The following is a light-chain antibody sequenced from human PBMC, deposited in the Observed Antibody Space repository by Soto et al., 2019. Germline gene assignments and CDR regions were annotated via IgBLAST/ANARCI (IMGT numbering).Light chain of an antibody. Sequence: EIVLTQSPVNLSLSPGGVATLSCRASQSINDRLAWYQQKPGQAPRLLIYDASNRAPGVPLRFSGSGSGSDFTLTINSLEAEDSAVYYCQQRSSWPFTFGGGANVE. J-gene: IGKJ4*01. V-gene: IGKV3-11*01. CDR3: QQRSSWPFT. CDR2: DAS. CDR1: QSINDR.